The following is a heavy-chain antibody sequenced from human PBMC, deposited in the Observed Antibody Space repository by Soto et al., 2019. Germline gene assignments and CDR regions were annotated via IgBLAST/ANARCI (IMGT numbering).Heavy chain of an antibody. CDR3: ARGYSSGMYYFDY. V-gene: IGHV4-4*02. CDR1: SGSISNSNW. CDR2: IYHSGST. Sequence: SETLSLTCAVSSGSISNSNWWSWVRQPPGKGLEWIGEIYHSGSTNYNPSLKSRVTISVDKSKNQFSLKLTSVTAADTAVYFCARGYSSGMYYFDYWGQGTLVTVSS. D-gene: IGHD6-19*01. J-gene: IGHJ4*02.